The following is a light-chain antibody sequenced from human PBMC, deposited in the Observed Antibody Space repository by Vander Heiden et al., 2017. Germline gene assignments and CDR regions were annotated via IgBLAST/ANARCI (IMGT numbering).Light chain of an antibody. CDR1: SSDVGSYNR. V-gene: IGLV2-18*02. CDR3: SSYTSSSTWV. Sequence: QSALTQPPPASGSPGQPAAISCTGTSSDVGSYNRVSWYQQSPGTAPKLMISEVNNRPSGVPDRFSGSKSGNTASLTISGLQAEDEADYYCSSYTSSSTWVFGGGTKLTVL. CDR2: EVN. J-gene: IGLJ3*02.